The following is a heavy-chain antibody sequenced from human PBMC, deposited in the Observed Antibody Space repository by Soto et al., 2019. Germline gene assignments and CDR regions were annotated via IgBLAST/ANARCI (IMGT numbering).Heavy chain of an antibody. D-gene: IGHD2-2*01. V-gene: IGHV1-3*01. CDR3: ASAPGYCSSTSCYVRWFDP. CDR2: INAGNGNT. J-gene: IGHJ5*02. Sequence: GASVKVSCKASGYTFTSYAMHWVRQAPGQRLEWMGWINAGNGNTKYSQKFQGRVTITRDTSASTAYMELSSLRSEDTAVYYCASAPGYCSSTSCYVRWFDPWGQGTLVTVSS. CDR1: GYTFTSYA.